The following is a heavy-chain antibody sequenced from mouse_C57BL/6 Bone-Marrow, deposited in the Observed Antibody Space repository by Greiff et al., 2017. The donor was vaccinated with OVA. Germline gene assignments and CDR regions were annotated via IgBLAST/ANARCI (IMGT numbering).Heavy chain of an antibody. CDR1: GYTFTDYE. CDR2: IDPETGGT. D-gene: IGHD4-1*01. CDR3: TIEELGYLDY. V-gene: IGHV1-15*01. Sequence: QVQLQQPGAELVRPGASVTLSCKASGYTFTDYEMHWVKQTPVHGLEWIGAIDPETGGTAYNQKFKGKAILTADTSSSTAYMELRSLTSEDSAVYYCTIEELGYLDYWGQGTTLTVSS. J-gene: IGHJ2*01.